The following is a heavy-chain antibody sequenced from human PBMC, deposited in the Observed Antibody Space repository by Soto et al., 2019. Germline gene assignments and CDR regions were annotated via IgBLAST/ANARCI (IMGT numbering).Heavy chain of an antibody. CDR2: IYYSGST. D-gene: IGHD3-3*01. Sequence: PSETLSLTCTVSGGSISSSSYYWGWIRQPPGKGLEWIGSIYYSGSTHYNPSLKSRVTISVDTSKNQFSLKLSSVTAADTAVYYCARALTIFGVGDYMDVWGKGTTVTVSS. CDR1: GGSISSSSYY. CDR3: ARALTIFGVGDYMDV. V-gene: IGHV4-39*01. J-gene: IGHJ6*03.